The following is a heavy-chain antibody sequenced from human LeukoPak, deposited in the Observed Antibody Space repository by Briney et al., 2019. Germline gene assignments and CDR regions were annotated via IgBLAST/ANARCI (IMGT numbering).Heavy chain of an antibody. CDR2: ISAYNGNT. Sequence: ASVKVSCKASGYTFTSYGISWVRQAPGQGLEWMGWISAYNGNTNYAQKLQGRVTMTRNTSISTAYMELSRLRSDDTAVYYCALEGRVGATSYFDYWGQGTLVTVSS. J-gene: IGHJ4*02. CDR3: ALEGRVGATSYFDY. D-gene: IGHD1-26*01. CDR1: GYTFTSYG. V-gene: IGHV1-18*01.